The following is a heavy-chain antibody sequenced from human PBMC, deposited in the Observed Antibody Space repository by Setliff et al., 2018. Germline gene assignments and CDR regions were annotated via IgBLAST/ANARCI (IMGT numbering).Heavy chain of an antibody. V-gene: IGHV4-4*08. CDR3: ARGVSGVSWTPRY. CDR2: IYTSGGT. J-gene: IGHJ4*02. D-gene: IGHD6-25*01. CDR1: GDSMNDNH. Sequence: PSETLSLTCTVSGDSMNDNHWTWMRQPPGKGLEWIGYIYTSGGTNYNPSLKSRVTISVDMTENQFSLILRSVVAADTAVYHCARGVSGVSWTPRYWGRGTLVTVSS.